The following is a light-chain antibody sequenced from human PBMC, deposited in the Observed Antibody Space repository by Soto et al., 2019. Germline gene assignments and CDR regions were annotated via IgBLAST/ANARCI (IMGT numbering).Light chain of an antibody. CDR3: QQYYSAPLT. J-gene: IGKJ4*01. CDR1: QSVLYSSNNKNY. V-gene: IGKV4-1*01. Sequence: DIVMTQSPDSLDVSLGERATINCESSQSVLYSSNNKNYLAWYQQKPRQPPKLLIYWASTRESGVPDRFSGSGSGTDFTLTISSLQAEDVAVYYCQQYYSAPLTFGGGTKVEIK. CDR2: WAS.